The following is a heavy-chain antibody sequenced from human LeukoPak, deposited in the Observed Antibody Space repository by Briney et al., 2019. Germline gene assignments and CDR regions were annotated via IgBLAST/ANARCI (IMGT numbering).Heavy chain of an antibody. V-gene: IGHV4-39*07. CDR2: IYYSGST. D-gene: IGHD3-16*02. J-gene: IGHJ4*02. CDR1: GGSISSSSYY. CDR3: ARSHDHLWGNYPDY. Sequence: SETLSLTCTVSGGSISSSSYYWGWIRQPSGTGLEWIGSIYYSGSTYYNPSLKSRVTISVDTSKNQFSLKLSSVTAADTAMYYCARSHDHLWGNYPDYWGQGTLVTVSS.